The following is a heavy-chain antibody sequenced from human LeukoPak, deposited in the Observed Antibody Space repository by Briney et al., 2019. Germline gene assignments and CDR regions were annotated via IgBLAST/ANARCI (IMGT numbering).Heavy chain of an antibody. J-gene: IGHJ3*02. CDR1: GGTFSSYA. CDR2: IIPIFGTA. D-gene: IGHD6-19*01. CDR3: ARPLTRKWLVDAFDI. Sequence: SVKVSCKASGGTFSSYAISWVRQAPGQGLEWMGGIIPIFGTANYAQKFQGRVTITADESTSTAYMELSSLRSEDTAVYYCARPLTRKWLVDAFDIWGQGTMVTVSS. V-gene: IGHV1-69*13.